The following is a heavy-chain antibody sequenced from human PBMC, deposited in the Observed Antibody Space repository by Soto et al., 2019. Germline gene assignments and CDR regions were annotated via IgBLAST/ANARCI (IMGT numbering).Heavy chain of an antibody. CDR1: CFTFSIYS. CDR3: ARESEDLTSNFDY. Sequence: LSLSFAASCFTFSIYSVNLVRQAPGKGLEWVSSISSTTNYIYYADSMKGRFTVSRDNAKNSVYLDMNSLSAEDTAVYYCARESEDLTSNFDYWGQGTLVTVSS. V-gene: IGHV3-21*01. CDR2: ISSTTNYI. J-gene: IGHJ4*02.